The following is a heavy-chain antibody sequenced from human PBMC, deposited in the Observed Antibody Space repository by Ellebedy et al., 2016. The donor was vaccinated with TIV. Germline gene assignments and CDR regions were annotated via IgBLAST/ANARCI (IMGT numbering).Heavy chain of an antibody. D-gene: IGHD5-18*01. CDR3: ARDRIQLHYYYGMDV. J-gene: IGHJ6*02. Sequence: GESLKISCAASGFTFSSYAMHWVRQAPGKGLEWVAVISYDGSNKYYADSVKGRFTISRDNSKNTLYLQMNSLRAEDTAVYYCARDRIQLHYYYGMDVWGQGTTVTVSS. CDR2: ISYDGSNK. V-gene: IGHV3-30-3*01. CDR1: GFTFSSYA.